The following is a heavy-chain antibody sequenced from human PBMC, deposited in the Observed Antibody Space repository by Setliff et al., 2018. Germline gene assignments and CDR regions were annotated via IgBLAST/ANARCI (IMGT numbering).Heavy chain of an antibody. J-gene: IGHJ6*02. CDR3: ARGSGYYYYYGVDV. V-gene: IGHV4-34*01. CDR2: ISNSGGT. Sequence: SETLSLTCAVYGGSFSGYYWSWIRQPPGKGLEWIGSISNSGGTYYNPSLKSRVTISVDTSKSQFSLKLSSVTAADTAVYFCARGSGYYYYYGVDVWGQGTTVTVSS. CDR1: GGSFSGYY.